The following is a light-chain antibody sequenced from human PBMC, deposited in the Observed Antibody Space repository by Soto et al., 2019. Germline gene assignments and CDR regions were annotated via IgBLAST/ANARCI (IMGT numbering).Light chain of an antibody. Sequence: EIVLTQSPATLSLSPGERATLSCRASQSVSSYLAWYQQKPGQAPRLLIYGASNRATGIPDRFSGSGSGTDFTLTISGLEPEDFAVYYCQQYGTSLFTFGGGTKVDI. J-gene: IGKJ4*01. V-gene: IGKV3-20*01. CDR2: GAS. CDR3: QQYGTSLFT. CDR1: QSVSSY.